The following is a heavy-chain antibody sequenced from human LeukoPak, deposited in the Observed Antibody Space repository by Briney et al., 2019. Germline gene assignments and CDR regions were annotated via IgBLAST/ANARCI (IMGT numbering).Heavy chain of an antibody. V-gene: IGHV3-11*06. D-gene: IGHD2-2*02. CDR3: ARGEGYCSSTSCYKEDYYSMDV. J-gene: IGHJ6*02. Sequence: GGSLRLSCAASGFTFSDYYMSWIRQAPGKGLEWVSYISSSSSYTNYADSVKSRFTISRDNAKNSLYLQMNSLRAEDTAVYYCARGEGYCSSTSCYKEDYYSMDVWGQGTTVTVSS. CDR1: GFTFSDYY. CDR2: ISSSSSYT.